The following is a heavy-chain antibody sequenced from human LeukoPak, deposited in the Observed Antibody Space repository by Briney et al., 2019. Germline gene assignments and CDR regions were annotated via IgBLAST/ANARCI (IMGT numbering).Heavy chain of an antibody. D-gene: IGHD5-18*01. CDR1: GFTFSDYG. J-gene: IGHJ4*02. V-gene: IGHV3-21*01. CDR2: ISSSSGYI. CDR3: ARDLSGVTGYTYGRGIDY. Sequence: PGGSLRLSCAASGFTFSDYGMNWVRQAPGKGLEWVSSISSSSGYIYYADSVKGRFTISRDNAKTSLYLQMNSLRAEDTAVYYCARDLSGVTGYTYGRGIDYWGQGTLVTVSS.